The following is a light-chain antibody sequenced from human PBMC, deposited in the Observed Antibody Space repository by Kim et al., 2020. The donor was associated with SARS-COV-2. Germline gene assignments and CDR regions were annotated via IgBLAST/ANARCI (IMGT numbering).Light chain of an antibody. V-gene: IGKV1D-16*01. CDR1: QGISSW. CDR2: AAS. CDR3: QKYDSYPRT. J-gene: IGKJ1*01. Sequence: DVELTQSPSSLSASVGDRVTITCRASQGISSWLAWYQLKPEKAPKSLIYAASSLQSGVPSRCSGSGSGTDFTLTISSLQPEDFATYYCQKYDSYPRTFGPGTKMYIK.